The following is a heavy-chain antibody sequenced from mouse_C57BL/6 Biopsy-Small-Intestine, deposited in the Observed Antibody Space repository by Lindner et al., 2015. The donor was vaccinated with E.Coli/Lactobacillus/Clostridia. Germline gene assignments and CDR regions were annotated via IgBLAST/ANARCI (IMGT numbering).Heavy chain of an antibody. J-gene: IGHJ1*01. CDR2: IVPLFGTT. Sequence: SVKVSCKASGGTFSNYGIRWVRQAPGQGLEWMGGIVPLFGTTSYAEKFQGRVTFTADKSTGTAFMELNSLRSEDTAVYYCARDRSYYDTSDYYSDWYLDLWGRGTLVTVSS. CDR3: ARDRSYYDTSDYYSDWYLDL. V-gene: IGHV1-63*01. D-gene: IGHD2-4*01. CDR1: GGTFSNYG.